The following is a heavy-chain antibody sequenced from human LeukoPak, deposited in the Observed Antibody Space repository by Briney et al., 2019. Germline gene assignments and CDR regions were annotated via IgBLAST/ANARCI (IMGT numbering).Heavy chain of an antibody. CDR2: ISGSGGST. Sequence: PGGSLRLSCAASGFTFSSYAMSWVRQAPGKGLEWVSAISGSGGSTYYADSVKGRFTISRDNSKNTLYLQMNSLRAEDTAVYYCAKDLEMATIRPEKFDYWGQGTLVTVSS. J-gene: IGHJ4*02. D-gene: IGHD5-24*01. V-gene: IGHV3-23*01. CDR3: AKDLEMATIRPEKFDY. CDR1: GFTFSSYA.